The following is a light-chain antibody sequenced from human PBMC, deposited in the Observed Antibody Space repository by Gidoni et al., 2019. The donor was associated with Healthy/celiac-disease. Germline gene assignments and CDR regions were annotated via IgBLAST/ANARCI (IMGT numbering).Light chain of an antibody. J-gene: IGKJ1*01. Sequence: DIQWTQSPSFLSASVGDRVTITCRASQGISSYLAWYQQKPGKAPQLLIYAASTLQSGVPSRFSGSGSGTEFTLTISSLQPEAFATYYCQQLNSYPRPFGQGTKVEIK. CDR1: QGISSY. CDR3: QQLNSYPRP. CDR2: AAS. V-gene: IGKV1-9*01.